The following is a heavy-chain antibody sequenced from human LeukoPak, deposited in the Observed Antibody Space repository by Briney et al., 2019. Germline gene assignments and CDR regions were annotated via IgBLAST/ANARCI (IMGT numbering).Heavy chain of an antibody. V-gene: IGHV3-48*02. Sequence: GGCLRLSCAASGFTFNNYGMNWVPHAPGKGLEWVSSIRSSGTSIHYADSVKGRFTLSRDNPKNSLSRQMDSLRDEDTAVYYCARRFDSWGQGTLVTVSS. J-gene: IGHJ4*02. CDR3: ARRFDS. CDR2: IRSSGTSI. CDR1: GFTFNNYG.